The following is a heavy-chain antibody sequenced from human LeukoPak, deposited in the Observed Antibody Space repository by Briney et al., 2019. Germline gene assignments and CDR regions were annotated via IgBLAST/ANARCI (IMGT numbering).Heavy chain of an antibody. CDR2: IYYSGST. CDR1: GGSISSYY. D-gene: IGHD1-1*01. CDR3: ARQMFKGTYYYGMDV. Sequence: PSETLSLTCTVSGGSISSYYWSWIRQPPGKGLEWIGYIYYSGSTNYNPSLKSRVTISVDTSKNQFSLKLSPVTAADTAVYYCARQMFKGTYYYGMDVWGQGTTVTVSS. J-gene: IGHJ6*02. V-gene: IGHV4-59*01.